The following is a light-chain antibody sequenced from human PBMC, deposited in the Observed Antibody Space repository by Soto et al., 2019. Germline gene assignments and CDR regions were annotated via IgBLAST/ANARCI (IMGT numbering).Light chain of an antibody. Sequence: DIQMTQSPSTLSASVGDRVTITCRASQNIENSLAWYQQTPGKAPKLLIYKASNLETGVPSRFSGSGSGTEFPLTISSLQPEDFVTYYCQQFASLVTFGGGTKVDVK. CDR2: KAS. J-gene: IGKJ4*01. CDR1: QNIENS. V-gene: IGKV1-5*03. CDR3: QQFASLVT.